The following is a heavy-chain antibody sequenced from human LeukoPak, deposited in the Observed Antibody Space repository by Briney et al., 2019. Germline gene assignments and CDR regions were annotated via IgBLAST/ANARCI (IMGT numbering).Heavy chain of an antibody. CDR1: GYTFTGYY. CDR3: AREVYSSAPNNNDAFDI. V-gene: IGHV1-2*02. CDR2: INPNSGGT. Sequence: ASVKVSCKASGYTFTGYYMHWVRQAPGQGLEWMGWINPNSGGTNYAQKFQGRVTMTRDTSISTAYMELSRLRSDDTAVYYCAREVYSSAPNNNDAFDIWGQGTMVTVSS. J-gene: IGHJ3*02. D-gene: IGHD6-25*01.